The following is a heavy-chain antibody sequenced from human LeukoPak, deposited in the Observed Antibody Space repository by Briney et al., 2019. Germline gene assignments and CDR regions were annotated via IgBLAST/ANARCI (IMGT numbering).Heavy chain of an antibody. CDR2: INPNTGDT. J-gene: IGHJ4*02. V-gene: IGHV1-2*02. D-gene: IGHD5-18*01. CDR3: AKDQGRGYTYGLYYFDY. Sequence: RASVKVSCKASGYTFTGYYMHWVRQAPGQGLEWMGWINPNTGDTNYAQKFQGRVTMTRDTSSSTAYMELSRLRSDDTAMYYCAKDQGRGYTYGLYYFDYWGQGTLVTVSS. CDR1: GYTFTGYY.